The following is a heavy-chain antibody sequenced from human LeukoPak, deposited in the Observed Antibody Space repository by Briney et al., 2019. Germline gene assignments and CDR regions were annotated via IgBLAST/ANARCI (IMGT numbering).Heavy chain of an antibody. CDR3: ARLIWDDREYDTSRYVFDY. V-gene: IGHV4-34*01. Sequence: SRVTISVDTSKNQFSLKLSSVTAADTAVYYCARLIWDDREYDTSRYVFDYWGQGTLVTVSS. D-gene: IGHD3-9*01. J-gene: IGHJ4*02.